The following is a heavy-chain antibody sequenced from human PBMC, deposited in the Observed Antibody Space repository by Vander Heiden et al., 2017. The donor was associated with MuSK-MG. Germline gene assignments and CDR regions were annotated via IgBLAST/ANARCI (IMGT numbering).Heavy chain of an antibody. Sequence: QVHLVQSGPEVKKAGASVTVSCKASHYTFSSFGISWVRQAPGQGLEWLGWISTDTGDTNYAQKVRGRITLTTSTATSTVNMELRSLISDDSAVYYCARDKYGGNLDAFDLWGQGTVVSVSS. V-gene: IGHV1-18*01. J-gene: IGHJ3*01. CDR3: ARDKYGGNLDAFDL. CDR1: HYTFSSFG. CDR2: ISTDTGDT. D-gene: IGHD2-15*01.